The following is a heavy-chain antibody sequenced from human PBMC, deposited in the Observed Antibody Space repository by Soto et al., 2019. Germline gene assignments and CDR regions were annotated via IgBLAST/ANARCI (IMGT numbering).Heavy chain of an antibody. D-gene: IGHD3-3*01. CDR1: GDTFTSYA. CDR2: NTAGNGHT. J-gene: IGHJ6*02. CDR3: AREDRNMIFGVVIGYYYYGMDV. Sequence: ASPKVSCTASGDTFTSYAMHWVRKAPVQRLEWMGWNTAGNGHTQYSQKFQGRVTITRDTSASTAYMELSSLRSEDTAVYYCAREDRNMIFGVVIGYYYYGMDVWGQGTWVPVYS. V-gene: IGHV1-3*01.